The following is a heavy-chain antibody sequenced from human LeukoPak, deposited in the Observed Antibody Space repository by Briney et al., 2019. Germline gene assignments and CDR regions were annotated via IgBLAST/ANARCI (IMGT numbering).Heavy chain of an antibody. CDR2: IHITDI. D-gene: IGHD1-26*01. J-gene: IGHJ5*02. CDR3: ARGFFYNGKYDWLDP. V-gene: IGHV4-4*08. Sequence: AETLSLTCTVSGGLINSYYWHWIRQSPGRGLEWVASIHITDISYSPSLKSRVIVSVDKSKNQVFLNLTSLTTADTALYYCARGFFYNGKYDWLDPWGQGTLVTVSS. CDR1: GGLINSYY.